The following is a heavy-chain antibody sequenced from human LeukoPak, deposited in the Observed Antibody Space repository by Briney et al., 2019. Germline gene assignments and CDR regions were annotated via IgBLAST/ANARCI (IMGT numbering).Heavy chain of an antibody. CDR1: GFIFTSYW. V-gene: IGHV3-7*01. J-gene: IGHJ6*03. Sequence: GGSLRLSCAASGFIFTSYWMSWVRQAPGKGLEWVANIKQDGSEKYYVDSVKGRFTISRDNAKNSLYLQMNSLRADDTAVYYCAGVSSGGWDYYYYYYMDVWGKGTTVTVSS. CDR3: AGVSSGGWDYYYYYYMDV. D-gene: IGHD6-19*01. CDR2: IKQDGSEK.